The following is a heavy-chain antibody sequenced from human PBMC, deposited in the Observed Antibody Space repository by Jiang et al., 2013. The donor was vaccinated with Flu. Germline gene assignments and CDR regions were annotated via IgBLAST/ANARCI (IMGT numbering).Heavy chain of an antibody. CDR1: GGSFSGYY. CDR3: AREGDDYSDAFDI. Sequence: LLKPSETLSLTCAVYGGSFSGYYWSWIRQPPGKGLEWIGEINHSGSTNYNPSLKSRVTISVDTSKNQFSLKLSSVTAADTAVYYCAREGDDYSDAFDIWGQGTMVTVSS. J-gene: IGHJ3*02. CDR2: INHSGST. D-gene: IGHD5-24*01. V-gene: IGHV4-34*01.